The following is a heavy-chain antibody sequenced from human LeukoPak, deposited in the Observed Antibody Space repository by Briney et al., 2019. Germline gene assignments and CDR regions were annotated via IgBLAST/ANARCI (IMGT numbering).Heavy chain of an antibody. CDR1: RFTFSSYE. CDR2: ISSTGNTK. Sequence: PGGSLRLSCAASRFTFSSYEMNWVRQAPGKGLEWVSYISSTGNTKFYADSVRGRFTISRDNAKNSLYLQMNSLRAEDTAVYYCARGPRAFDSWGQGTRVTVSS. V-gene: IGHV3-48*03. CDR3: ARGPRAFDS. J-gene: IGHJ3*02.